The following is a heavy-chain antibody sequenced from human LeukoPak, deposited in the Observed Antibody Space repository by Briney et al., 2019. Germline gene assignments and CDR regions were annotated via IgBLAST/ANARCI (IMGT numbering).Heavy chain of an antibody. D-gene: IGHD1-26*01. J-gene: IGHJ4*02. Sequence: SETLSLTCTVSGGSISSYYWSWIRQPPGRGLEWIGYVYYSGSTNYNSSLKSRVTISVDTSKNQFSLNLRSVAAADTAVYYCARHGGGTYLQYWGQGALVIVSA. CDR2: VYYSGST. CDR3: ARHGGGTYLQY. V-gene: IGHV4-59*08. CDR1: GGSISSYY.